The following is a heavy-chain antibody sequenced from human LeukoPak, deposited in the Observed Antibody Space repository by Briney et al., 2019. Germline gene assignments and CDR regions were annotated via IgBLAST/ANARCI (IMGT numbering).Heavy chain of an antibody. CDR2: IYYSGST. J-gene: IGHJ1*01. V-gene: IGHV4-59*01. Sequence: SSETLSLTCTVPGGSISSYYWSWIRQPPGRGLEWIGYIYYSGSTNYNPSLKSRVTISVDTSNNQFSLKLSSVTAADTAVYYCARESSGWYDQYFQHWGQGTLVTVSS. CDR1: GGSISSYY. CDR3: ARESSGWYDQYFQH. D-gene: IGHD6-19*01.